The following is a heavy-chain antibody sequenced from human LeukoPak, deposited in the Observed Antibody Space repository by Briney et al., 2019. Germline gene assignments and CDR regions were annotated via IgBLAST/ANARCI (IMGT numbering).Heavy chain of an antibody. Sequence: GESLKISCKGSGYSFTSYWIGWVRQMPGKGLEWVGIIYPDDSDTRYSPSFQDQVIISADKSISTAYLQWSSLKASDTAMYYCARHCPGGDYFIDYWGQGTLVTVSS. CDR1: GYSFTSYW. CDR3: ARHCPGGDYFIDY. CDR2: IYPDDSDT. J-gene: IGHJ4*02. V-gene: IGHV5-51*01. D-gene: IGHD4-17*01.